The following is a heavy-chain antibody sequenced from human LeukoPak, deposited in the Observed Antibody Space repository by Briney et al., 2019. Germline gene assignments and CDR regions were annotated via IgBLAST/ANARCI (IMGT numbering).Heavy chain of an antibody. J-gene: IGHJ4*02. D-gene: IGHD4-17*01. Sequence: PGRSLRLSXAASGFTFDDYAMHWVRQAPGKGLEWVSGISWNSGSIGYADSVKGRFTISRDNAKNSLYLQMNSLRAEDMALYYCAKGSDGDYVRYYFDYWGQGTLVTVSS. CDR2: ISWNSGSI. CDR1: GFTFDDYA. V-gene: IGHV3-9*03. CDR3: AKGSDGDYVRYYFDY.